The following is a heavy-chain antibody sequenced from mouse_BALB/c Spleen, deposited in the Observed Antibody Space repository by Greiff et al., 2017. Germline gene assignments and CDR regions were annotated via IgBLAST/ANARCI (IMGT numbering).Heavy chain of an antibody. CDR1: GYTFTDYN. Sequence: EVQLQQSGPELVKPGASVTIPCKASGYTFTDYNMDWVKQSHGKSLEWIGDINPNNGGTIYNQKFKGKATLTVDKSSSTAYMELRSLTSEDTAVYYCATGPFYDAMDYWGQGTSVTVSS. V-gene: IGHV1-18*01. CDR3: ATGPFYDAMDY. CDR2: INPNNGGT. J-gene: IGHJ4*01. D-gene: IGHD4-1*01.